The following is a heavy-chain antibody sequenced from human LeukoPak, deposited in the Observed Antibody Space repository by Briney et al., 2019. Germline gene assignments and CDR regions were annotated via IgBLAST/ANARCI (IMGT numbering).Heavy chain of an antibody. D-gene: IGHD5-12*01. V-gene: IGHV3-21*01. CDR3: SRDRLGGLDL. CDR2: ISTRSNYI. CDR1: GFDFSTYA. Sequence: GGSLRLSCAASGFDFSTYAINWVRQAPGKGLEWVSSISTRSNYIFYGDSVKGRFTISRDNAKNSVYLQMTSLRPEDTAVYYCSRDRLGGLDLWGQGTLVTVSS. J-gene: IGHJ5*02.